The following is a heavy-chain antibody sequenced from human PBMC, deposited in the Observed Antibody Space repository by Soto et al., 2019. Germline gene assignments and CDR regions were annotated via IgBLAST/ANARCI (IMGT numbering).Heavy chain of an antibody. CDR2: IIPIFGTA. J-gene: IGHJ4*02. D-gene: IGHD6-19*01. Sequence: ASVKVSCKASGGTFSSYAISWVRQAPGQGLEWMGGIIPIFGTANYAQKFQGRVTITADESTSTAYMELSSLRSEDTAVYYCARGYSVAYSSGWYSFTFFDYWGQGTLVTVSS. V-gene: IGHV1-69*13. CDR1: GGTFSSYA. CDR3: ARGYSVAYSSGWYSFTFFDY.